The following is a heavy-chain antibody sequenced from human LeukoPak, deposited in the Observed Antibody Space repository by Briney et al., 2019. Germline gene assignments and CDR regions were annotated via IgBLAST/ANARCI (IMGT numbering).Heavy chain of an antibody. J-gene: IGHJ3*02. CDR2: ISWNSGSI. CDR3: AKGIGMTAAEDAFDI. CDR1: GFTFDDYA. D-gene: IGHD6-13*01. Sequence: GRSLRLSCAASGFTFDDYAMHWVRQAPGKGLEWVSGISWNSGSIGYADSVKGRFTISRDNAKNSLYLQMNCLRAEDMALYYCAKGIGMTAAEDAFDIWGQGTMVTVSS. V-gene: IGHV3-9*03.